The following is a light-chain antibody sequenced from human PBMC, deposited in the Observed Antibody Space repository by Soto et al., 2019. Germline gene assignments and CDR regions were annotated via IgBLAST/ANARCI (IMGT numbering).Light chain of an antibody. CDR3: QQRRNWLS. CDR1: QSVSSY. V-gene: IGKV3-11*01. J-gene: IGKJ4*01. Sequence: EIVLTQSPATLSLSPGERATLSCRASQSVSSYLAWYQQKPGQAPRLLIYEASNRATGIPARFSGSGSGTAFTLTISSREPEAFAVYYCQQRRNWLSFGGGTKVEIK. CDR2: EAS.